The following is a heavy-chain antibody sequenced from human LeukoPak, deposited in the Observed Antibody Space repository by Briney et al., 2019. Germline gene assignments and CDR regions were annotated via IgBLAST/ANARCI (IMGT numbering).Heavy chain of an antibody. CDR2: IYTSGST. Sequence: PSETLSLTCTVSGGSISSYYWSWIRQPAGKGLEWIGRIYTSGSTYYNPSLKSRVTISVDTSKNQFSLKLSSVTAADTAVYYCARSGSGYLRYYFDYWGQGTLVTVSS. CDR3: ARSGSGYLRYYFDY. V-gene: IGHV4-4*07. D-gene: IGHD5-12*01. CDR1: GGSISSYY. J-gene: IGHJ4*02.